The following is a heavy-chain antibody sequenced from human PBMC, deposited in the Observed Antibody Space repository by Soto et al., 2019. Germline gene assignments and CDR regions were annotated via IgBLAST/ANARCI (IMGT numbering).Heavy chain of an antibody. CDR1: GGTFSSYP. V-gene: IGHV1-69*12. Sequence: QVQLVQSGAEVKKPGSSVKVSCKASGGTFSSYPLSWVRQAPGQGLEWMGGSIPIFGTANYAQKCQGRVTITAEEATSTAYMELSSLRSEDTAVYYCARASRYCSGGSCYCLPGIDYWGQGTLVTVSS. J-gene: IGHJ4*02. D-gene: IGHD2-15*01. CDR3: ARASRYCSGGSCYCLPGIDY. CDR2: SIPIFGTA.